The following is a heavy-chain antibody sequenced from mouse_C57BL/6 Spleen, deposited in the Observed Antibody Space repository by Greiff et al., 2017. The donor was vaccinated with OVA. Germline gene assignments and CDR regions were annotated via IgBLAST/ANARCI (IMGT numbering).Heavy chain of an antibody. CDR1: GFSLTSYG. D-gene: IGHD3-2*02. CDR3: AKSGGSAGSSAMDY. V-gene: IGHV2-5*01. Sequence: VQVVESVPGLVQPSQSLSITCTVSGFSLTSYGVHWVRQSPGQGLEWLGVIWRGGSTDYNAAFMSRLSITKDNSESQVFFKMNSLQADDTAIYDCAKSGGSAGSSAMDYWGQGTSVTVSS. CDR2: IWRGGST. J-gene: IGHJ4*01.